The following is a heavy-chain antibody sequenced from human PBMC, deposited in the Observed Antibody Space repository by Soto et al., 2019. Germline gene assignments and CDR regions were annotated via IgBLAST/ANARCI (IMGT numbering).Heavy chain of an antibody. J-gene: IGHJ4*02. CDR2: ISYDGSNK. CDR3: AKDLRGNYPYYFDY. Sequence: QVHLVESGGGVVQPGRSLRLSCAASGFTFSNYGMHWVRQAPGKGLEWVAVISYDGSNKYYADSVKGRLTISRDNSKNTLYLQMNSLRAEDTAVYYCAKDLRGNYPYYFDYWGQGTLVTVSS. D-gene: IGHD1-26*01. V-gene: IGHV3-30*18. CDR1: GFTFSNYG.